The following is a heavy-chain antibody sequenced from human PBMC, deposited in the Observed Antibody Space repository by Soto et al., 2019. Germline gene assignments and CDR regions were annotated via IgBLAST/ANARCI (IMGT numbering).Heavy chain of an antibody. J-gene: IGHJ4*02. V-gene: IGHV1-46*01. D-gene: IGHD2-15*01. CDR3: VGYCSGGSCYQSFDY. CDR2: INPSGGST. Sequence: QVQLVQSGAEVKKPGASVKVSCKASGYTFTSYYMHWVRQAPRQGLEWMGIINPSGGSTSYAQKFQGRVTMTRDTSTSTVYMELSSLRSEDTAVYYCVGYCSGGSCYQSFDYWGQGTLVTVSS. CDR1: GYTFTSYY.